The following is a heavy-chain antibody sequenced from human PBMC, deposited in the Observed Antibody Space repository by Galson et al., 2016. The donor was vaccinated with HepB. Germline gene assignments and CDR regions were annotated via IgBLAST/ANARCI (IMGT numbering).Heavy chain of an antibody. CDR3: TRENPSLLGYSDY. V-gene: IGHV4-61*02. J-gene: IGHJ4*02. CDR1: GDSISSGSHY. Sequence: TLSLTCTVSGDSISSGSHYWSWIRQPAGKGLEWIGRIYTSGISNYNPSLKSRVTMSVDTSRNHFSLKLSSVTPADTAVYYCTRENPSLLGYSDYWGQGTLVTVSS. CDR2: IYTSGIS. D-gene: IGHD2-21*01.